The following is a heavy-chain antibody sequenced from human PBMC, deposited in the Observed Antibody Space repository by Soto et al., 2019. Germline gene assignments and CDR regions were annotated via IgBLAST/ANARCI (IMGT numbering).Heavy chain of an antibody. Sequence: QVQLVQSGAEVKKPGASVKVSCKASGYTFTGYYMHWVRQAPGQGLEWMGWINPNRGGTNYAQKFQGWVTMTRDTSISTAYMELSRLRSDDTAVYYCAREVGASPYYYYGMDVWGQGTTVTVSS. V-gene: IGHV1-2*04. CDR2: INPNRGGT. J-gene: IGHJ6*02. CDR1: GYTFTGYY. CDR3: AREVGASPYYYYGMDV. D-gene: IGHD1-26*01.